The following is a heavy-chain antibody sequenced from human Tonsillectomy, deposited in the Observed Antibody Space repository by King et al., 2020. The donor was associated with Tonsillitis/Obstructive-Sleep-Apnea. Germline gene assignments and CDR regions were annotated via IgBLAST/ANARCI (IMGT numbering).Heavy chain of an antibody. CDR3: ARESGSYSRDFDI. Sequence: VQLVESGAEVKKPGASVKVSCKASGYTFTSYGISWVRQAPGQGLEWMGWISAYNGNTNYAQKLQGRVTMSTDTSTKTAYMELGSLRSDDTAVYYCARESGSYSRDFDIWGQGTMVTVSS. CDR1: GYTFTSYG. J-gene: IGHJ3*02. D-gene: IGHD1-26*01. CDR2: ISAYNGNT. V-gene: IGHV1-18*01.